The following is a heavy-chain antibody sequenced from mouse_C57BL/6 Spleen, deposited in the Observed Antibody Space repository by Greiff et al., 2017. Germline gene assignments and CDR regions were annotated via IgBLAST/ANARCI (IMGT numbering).Heavy chain of an antibody. V-gene: IGHV1-4*01. J-gene: IGHJ2*01. CDR2: INPSSGYT. Sequence: QVQLKQSGAELARPGASVKMSCKASGYTFTSYTMHWVNQRPGQGLEWIGYINPSSGYTKYNQKFKDKATLTADKSSSTAYMQLSSLTSEDSAVYYCAKEYFDYWGQGTTLTVSS. CDR1: GYTFTSYT. CDR3: AKEYFDY.